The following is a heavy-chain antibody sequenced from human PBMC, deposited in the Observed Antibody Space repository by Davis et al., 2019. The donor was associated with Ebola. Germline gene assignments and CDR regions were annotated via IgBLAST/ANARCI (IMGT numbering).Heavy chain of an antibody. Sequence: GGSLRLSCAASGFTFSSYSMNWVRQAPGKGLEWVSAISGSGGSTYYADSVKGRFTISRDNSKNTLYLQMNSLRAEDTAVYYCAKGPSVGYSYGFPFDYWGQGTLVTVSS. CDR2: ISGSGGST. D-gene: IGHD5-18*01. V-gene: IGHV3-23*01. CDR3: AKGPSVGYSYGFPFDY. CDR1: GFTFSSYS. J-gene: IGHJ4*02.